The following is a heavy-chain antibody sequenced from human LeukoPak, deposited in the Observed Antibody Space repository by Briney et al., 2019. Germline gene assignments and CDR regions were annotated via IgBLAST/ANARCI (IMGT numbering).Heavy chain of an antibody. J-gene: IGHJ5*02. CDR1: GFTFTTCA. Sequence: GGSLRLSCAASGFTFTTCAMHWVRQAPGKGLEWVAYIRYDGNNKNYADSVKGRFTISRDNSKDMLYLQMNSLRLEDTAVYCCAKGDDYGANTRLPKYNWFDPWGQGTLVTVSS. CDR2: IRYDGNNK. CDR3: AKGDDYGANTRLPKYNWFDP. V-gene: IGHV3-30*02. D-gene: IGHD4-23*01.